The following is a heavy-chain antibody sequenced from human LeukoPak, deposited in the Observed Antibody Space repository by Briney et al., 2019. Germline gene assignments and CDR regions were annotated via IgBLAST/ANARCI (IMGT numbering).Heavy chain of an antibody. CDR1: GFTFSSYA. V-gene: IGHV3-23*01. CDR2: ITSGGGST. D-gene: IGHD2-2*01. Sequence: GGSLRLSCAASGFTFSSYAMTWVRQAPGKGLEWVSTITSGGGSTYYADSVKGRFTIPRDNSKNTLYLQTNSLRAEDTAVFYCTKDHPDCRGTSCLLFDSWGQGTLVTVSS. CDR3: TKDHPDCRGTSCLLFDS. J-gene: IGHJ4*02.